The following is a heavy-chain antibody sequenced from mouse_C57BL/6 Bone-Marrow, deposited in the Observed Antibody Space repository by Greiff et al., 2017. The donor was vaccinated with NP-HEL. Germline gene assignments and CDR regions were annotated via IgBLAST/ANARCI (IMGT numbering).Heavy chain of an antibody. V-gene: IGHV1-55*01. J-gene: IGHJ4*01. CDR3: ARGTTVVATDAMDY. D-gene: IGHD1-1*01. CDR2: IYPGSGST. CDR1: GYTFTSYW. Sequence: VQLQQPGAELVKPGDSVKMSCKASGYTFTSYWITWVKQRPGQGLEWIGDIYPGSGSTNYNEKFKSKATLTVDTSSSTAYMQLSSLTSEDSAVYDCARGTTVVATDAMDYWGQGTSVTVSS.